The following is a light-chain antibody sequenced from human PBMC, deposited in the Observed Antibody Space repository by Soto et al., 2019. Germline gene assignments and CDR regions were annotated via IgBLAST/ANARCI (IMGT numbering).Light chain of an antibody. Sequence: QSVLTQPPSVSGAPGQRVSISCTGSSSNIGAGYDVHWYQQLPGTAPKLLIYGNSNRPSGVPDRFSGSKSGTSASLAITGLQAEDEADYYSHSSDSSMTGYVFRPGTKAPVL. CDR3: HSSDSSMTGYV. J-gene: IGLJ1*01. CDR1: SSNIGAGYD. CDR2: GNS. V-gene: IGLV1-40*01.